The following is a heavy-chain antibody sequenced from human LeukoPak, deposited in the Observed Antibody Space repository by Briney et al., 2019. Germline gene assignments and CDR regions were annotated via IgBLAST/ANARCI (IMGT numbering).Heavy chain of an antibody. J-gene: IGHJ5*02. V-gene: IGHV3-48*03. D-gene: IGHD2-21*01. CDR3: ARDGVIYSFDP. CDR1: GFTFSSYE. Sequence: PGGSLRLSCAASGFTFSSYEMNWVGQAPGKGLEWVSYISSSGSTIYYADSVKGRFTISRDNAKNSLYLQMNSLRVEDTAVYYCARDGVIYSFDPWGQGTLVTVSS. CDR2: ISSSGSTI.